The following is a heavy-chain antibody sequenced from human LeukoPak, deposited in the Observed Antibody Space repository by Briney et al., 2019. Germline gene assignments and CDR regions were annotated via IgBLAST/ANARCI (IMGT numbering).Heavy chain of an antibody. Sequence: SETLSLTCTVSGGSISSYYWSWVRQPPGKGLEWIGYIYYSGTTNYNPSLKSRVTISVDTSKNQFSLKLSSVTAADTAVYYCARGVYIAAAQYAYWGQGTLVTVSS. D-gene: IGHD6-13*01. CDR3: ARGVYIAAAQYAY. CDR2: IYYSGTT. V-gene: IGHV4-59*01. J-gene: IGHJ4*02. CDR1: GGSISSYY.